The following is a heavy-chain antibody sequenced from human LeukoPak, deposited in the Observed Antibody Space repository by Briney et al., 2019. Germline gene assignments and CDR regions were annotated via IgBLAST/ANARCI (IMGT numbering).Heavy chain of an antibody. CDR1: GYSFTSYW. V-gene: IGHV5-51*01. D-gene: IGHD2-2*01. CDR2: MYPGDSDT. Sequence: GESLKISCKGSGYSFTSYWIGWVRQMPGKGLEWMGIMYPGDSDTRYSPSFQGQVTISADKSISTAYLQWSSLKASDTAMYYCARQGDCSSTSCYPYYYYMDVWGKGTTVTVSS. J-gene: IGHJ6*03. CDR3: ARQGDCSSTSCYPYYYYMDV.